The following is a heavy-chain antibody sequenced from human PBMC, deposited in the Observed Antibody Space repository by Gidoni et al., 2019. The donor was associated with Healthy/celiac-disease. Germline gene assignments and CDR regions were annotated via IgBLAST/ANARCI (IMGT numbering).Heavy chain of an antibody. CDR2: IWYDGSNK. J-gene: IGHJ3*02. CDR3: ARTRGLLWFGELLESDAFDI. Sequence: QVQLVESGGGVVQPGRSLRLSCAASGFTFSSYGMHWVRQAPGKGLEWVAVIWYDGSNKYYADSVKGRFTISRDNSKNTLYLQMNSLRAEDTAVYYCARTRGLLWFGELLESDAFDIWGQGTMVTVSS. V-gene: IGHV3-33*01. D-gene: IGHD3-10*01. CDR1: GFTFSSYG.